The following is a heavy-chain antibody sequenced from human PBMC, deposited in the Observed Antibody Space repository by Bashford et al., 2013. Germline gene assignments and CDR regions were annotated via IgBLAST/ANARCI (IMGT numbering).Heavy chain of an antibody. CDR1: GFTFSRYG. CDR3: ARGKESWLQNYLAH. V-gene: IGHV3-33*08. D-gene: IGHD5-24*01. J-gene: IGHJ1*01. CDR2: IWYDGSTK. Sequence: RLSCEASGFTFSRYGMHWVRQDPGKGLEWVALIWYDGSTKYADSVKGRFTISRDKSKNTLYLQMNSLRAEDTAVYYCARGKESWLQNYLAHWGQGTLVTVSS.